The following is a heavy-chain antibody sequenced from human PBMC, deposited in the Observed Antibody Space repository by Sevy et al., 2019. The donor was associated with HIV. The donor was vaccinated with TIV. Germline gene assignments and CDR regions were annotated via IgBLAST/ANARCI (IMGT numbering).Heavy chain of an antibody. J-gene: IGHJ4*02. Sequence: GGSLRLSCAGSGFTLSSYTMNWVRQTPGKGLEWVSSISTTSSNIYYTDSVEGRFTISRDNAKKSLSLQMNSLRAEDTGVYYCVRVHGGDVLTAWNPFAYWGQGALVTVSS. CDR3: VRVHGGDVLTAWNPFAY. V-gene: IGHV3-21*01. CDR1: GFTLSSYT. CDR2: ISTTSSNI. D-gene: IGHD3-9*01.